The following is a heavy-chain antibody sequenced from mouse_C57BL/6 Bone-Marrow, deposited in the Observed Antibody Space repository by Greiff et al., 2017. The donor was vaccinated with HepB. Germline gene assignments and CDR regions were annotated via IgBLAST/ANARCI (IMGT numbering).Heavy chain of an antibody. CDR1: GYSFTGYY. CDR2: INPSTGGT. CDR3: ARRLDY. Sequence: EVKLEESGPELVKPGASVKISCKASGYSFTGYYMNWVKQSPEKSLEWIGEINPSTGGTTYNQKFKAKATLTVDKSSSTAYMQLKSLTSEDSAVYYCARRLDYWGQGTTLTVSS. J-gene: IGHJ2*01. V-gene: IGHV1-42*01.